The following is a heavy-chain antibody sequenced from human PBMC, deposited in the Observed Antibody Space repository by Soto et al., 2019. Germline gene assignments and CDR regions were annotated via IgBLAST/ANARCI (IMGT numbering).Heavy chain of an antibody. CDR1: GYSFTSYW. V-gene: IGHV5-51*01. Sequence: EYLKISCKGSGYSFTSYWIGWVRQMPGKGLEWMGIIYPGDSDTRYSPSFQGQVTISADKSISTAYLQWSSLKASDTAMYYCARQSHVILSGYSTDVFELCAQG. D-gene: IGHD3-9*01. J-gene: IGHJ3*01. CDR2: IYPGDSDT. CDR3: ARQSHVILSGYSTDVFEL.